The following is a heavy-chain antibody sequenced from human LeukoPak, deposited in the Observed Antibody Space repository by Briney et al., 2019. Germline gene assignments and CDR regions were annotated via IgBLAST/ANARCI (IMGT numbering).Heavy chain of an antibody. Sequence: GGSLRLSCAASGFTFSSYAMHWVRQAPGKGLEWVAVISYDGSNKYYADSVKGRFTISRDNSKNTLYLQMNSLRAEDTAVYHCARDSTAAAGPAEYFQHWGQGTLVTVSS. CDR2: ISYDGSNK. J-gene: IGHJ1*01. V-gene: IGHV3-30*04. CDR3: ARDSTAAAGPAEYFQH. D-gene: IGHD6-13*01. CDR1: GFTFSSYA.